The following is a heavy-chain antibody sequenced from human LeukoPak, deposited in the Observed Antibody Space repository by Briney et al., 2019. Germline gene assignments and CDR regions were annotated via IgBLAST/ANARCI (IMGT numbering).Heavy chain of an antibody. D-gene: IGHD1-26*01. Sequence: GGSLRLSCAASGFTFDDYAMHWVRQAPGKGLEWVSGISWNSGSIGYADSVKGRFTISRDNAKNSLYLQVNSLRAEDTALYYCAKDIRGDYSGSLFDYWGQGTLVTVSS. V-gene: IGHV3-9*01. J-gene: IGHJ4*02. CDR3: AKDIRGDYSGSLFDY. CDR1: GFTFDDYA. CDR2: ISWNSGSI.